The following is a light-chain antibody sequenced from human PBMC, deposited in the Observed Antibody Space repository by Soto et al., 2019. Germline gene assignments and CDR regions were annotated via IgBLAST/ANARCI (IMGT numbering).Light chain of an antibody. V-gene: IGLV2-23*01. CDR1: SSDVGSGNV. Sequence: QSVLTQPASVSVSPGQSITISCTGTSSDVGSGNVVSWYQHYPGKAPQLMIYEGFKRPSGVSSRFSGSKSGNTASLTISGLQAEDEAEYYCCSHAGRNTYVFGTGTKVTVL. CDR3: CSHAGRNTYV. J-gene: IGLJ1*01. CDR2: EGF.